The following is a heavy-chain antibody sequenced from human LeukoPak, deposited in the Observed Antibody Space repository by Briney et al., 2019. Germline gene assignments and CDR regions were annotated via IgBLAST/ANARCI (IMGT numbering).Heavy chain of an antibody. CDR2: IYYSGST. CDR3: ARGSYWFDP. D-gene: IGHD3-10*01. Sequence: SETLSLTCTVSGGSITNYYWSWIRQPPGKGLEWIGYIYYSGSTIYNPSLKSRVTISVDTSKNQFSLKLSSVTAADTAVYYFARGSYWFDPWGQGTLVTVSS. V-gene: IGHV4-59*01. J-gene: IGHJ5*02. CDR1: GGSITNYY.